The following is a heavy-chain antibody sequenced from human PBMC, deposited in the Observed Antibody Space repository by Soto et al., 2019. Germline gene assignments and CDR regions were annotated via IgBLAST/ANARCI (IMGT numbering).Heavy chain of an antibody. CDR1: GGSFSGYY. CDR2: INHSGST. CDR3: ARVIKRGYSYGYVQEYAKPQYSGYDAFDY. Sequence: SETLSLTCAVYGGSFSGYYWSWIRQPPGKGLEWIGEINHSGSTNYNPSLKSRVTISVDTSKNQFSLKLSSVTAADTAVYYCARVIKRGYSYGYVQEYAKPQYSGYDAFDYWGQGTLVTVSS. J-gene: IGHJ4*02. D-gene: IGHD5-18*01. V-gene: IGHV4-34*01.